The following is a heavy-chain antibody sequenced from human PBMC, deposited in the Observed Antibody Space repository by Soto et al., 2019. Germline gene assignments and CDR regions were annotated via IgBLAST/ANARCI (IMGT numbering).Heavy chain of an antibody. CDR2: ITSNGGNI. V-gene: IGHV3-64*01. Sequence: EVQLVESGGGLVQPGGSLRLSCAASGFTFSSYAMHWVRQAPGKGLEYVSVITSNGGNIDYASSVKGRFTISRDNSKNTLYLQMGSLRAEDMAVYYCARRIPFGYGMDVWGQGTTVTVSS. D-gene: IGHD2-21*01. CDR1: GFTFSSYA. J-gene: IGHJ6*02. CDR3: ARRIPFGYGMDV.